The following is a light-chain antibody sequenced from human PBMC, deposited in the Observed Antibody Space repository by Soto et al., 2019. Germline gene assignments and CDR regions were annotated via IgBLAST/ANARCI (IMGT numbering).Light chain of an antibody. CDR2: HSS. V-gene: IGKV1-5*01. CDR3: QQYNSWT. Sequence: DIQMTQSPSTLSASVGVRVTITCRASQRISSWLAWYQQKPGKAPKLLIYHSSSLESWVPSRFSGSGSGTEFTLTMSSMQPDDFATYYCQQYNSWTFGQGTKVEIK. CDR1: QRISSW. J-gene: IGKJ1*01.